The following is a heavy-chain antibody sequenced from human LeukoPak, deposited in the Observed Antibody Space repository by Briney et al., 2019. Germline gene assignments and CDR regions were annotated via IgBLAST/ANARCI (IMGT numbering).Heavy chain of an antibody. CDR1: GGSISSGGYS. Sequence: SETLSLTCAVSGGSISSGGYSWSWIRQPPGKGLEWIGYIYHSGSTYYNPSLKSRVTISVDRSTNQFSLKLSSVTAADTAVYYCARERPGVRGDNNWFDPWGQGTLVTVSS. J-gene: IGHJ5*02. V-gene: IGHV4-30-2*01. CDR2: IYHSGST. CDR3: ARERPGVRGDNNWFDP. D-gene: IGHD3-10*01.